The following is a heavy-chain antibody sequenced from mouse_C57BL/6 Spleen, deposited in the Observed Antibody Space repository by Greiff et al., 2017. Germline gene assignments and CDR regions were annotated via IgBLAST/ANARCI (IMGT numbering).Heavy chain of an antibody. Sequence: QVQLQQPGAELVKPGASVKLSCKASGYTFTSYWMHWVKQRPGQGLEWIRMIHPNSGSTNYNEKFKSKATLTVDKSSSTAYMQLSSLTSEDSAVYYCAGALYYDYDGAWFAYWGQGTLVTVSA. CDR3: AGALYYDYDGAWFAY. D-gene: IGHD2-4*01. J-gene: IGHJ3*01. CDR2: IHPNSGST. CDR1: GYTFTSYW. V-gene: IGHV1-64*01.